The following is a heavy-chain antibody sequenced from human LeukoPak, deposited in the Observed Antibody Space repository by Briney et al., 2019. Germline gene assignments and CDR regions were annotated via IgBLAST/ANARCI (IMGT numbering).Heavy chain of an antibody. CDR3: ARDGDSNLDY. J-gene: IGHJ4*02. CDR1: GYTFTGYY. Sequence: RASVTVSCKASGYTFTGYYMHWVRQPPAPGLEWMGFINPNNGGTNYAHTFQDRLTITSDTSFNTPYMAMSRLGSDAEDVYYCARDGDSNLDYWGRGTLVTVSS. CDR2: INPNNGGT. D-gene: IGHD3-10*01. V-gene: IGHV1-2*02.